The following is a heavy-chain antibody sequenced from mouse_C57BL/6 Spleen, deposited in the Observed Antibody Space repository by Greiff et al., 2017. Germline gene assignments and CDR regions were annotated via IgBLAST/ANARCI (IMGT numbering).Heavy chain of an antibody. CDR3: ARWDSNLFAY. CDR1: GYTFTSYW. Sequence: VQLQQPGAELVRPGSSVKLSCKASGYTFTSYWMDWVKQRPGQGLEWIGNIYPSDSETHYNQKFKDKATLTVDKSSSTAYMQLSSLTSEDSAVYYCARWDSNLFAYWGQGTLVTVSA. V-gene: IGHV1-61*01. J-gene: IGHJ3*01. CDR2: IYPSDSET. D-gene: IGHD2-5*01.